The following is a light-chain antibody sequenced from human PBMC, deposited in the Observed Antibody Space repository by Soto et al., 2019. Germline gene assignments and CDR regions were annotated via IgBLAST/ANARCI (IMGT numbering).Light chain of an antibody. CDR1: QSVLYSSNNKNY. CDR2: WAS. CDR3: QQYYSTPYT. J-gene: IGKJ2*01. V-gene: IGKV4-1*01. Sequence: DIVMTQSPDSLAVSLGERATINCKSSQSVLYSSNNKNYLAWYQQKPGQPPNLLIYWASTRESGVPDRFSGSGSGTDFTLTISSLQVEDVAVYYCQQYYSTPYTFGQGTKLEIK.